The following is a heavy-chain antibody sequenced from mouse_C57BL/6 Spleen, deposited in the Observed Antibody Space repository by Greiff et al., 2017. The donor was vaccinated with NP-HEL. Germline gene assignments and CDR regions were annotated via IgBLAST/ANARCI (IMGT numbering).Heavy chain of an antibody. CDR1: GISITTGNYR. D-gene: IGHD1-1*01. Sequence: EVQLQQSGPGLVKPSQTVFLTCTVTGISITTGNYRWSWIRQFPGNKLEWIGYIYYSGTITYNPSLTSRTTITRDTPKNQFFLEMNSLTAEDTATYYCARAPGRGYFDYWGQGTTLTVSS. J-gene: IGHJ2*01. CDR2: IYYSGTI. V-gene: IGHV3-5*01. CDR3: ARAPGRGYFDY.